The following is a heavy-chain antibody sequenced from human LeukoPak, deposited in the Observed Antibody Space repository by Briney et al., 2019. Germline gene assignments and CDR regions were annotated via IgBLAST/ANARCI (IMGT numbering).Heavy chain of an antibody. CDR2: INPNSGST. CDR3: AREARLYGDYAPSFDY. V-gene: IGHV1-46*01. D-gene: IGHD4-17*01. Sequence: ASVKVSCKASGYTFTGYYMHWVRQAPGQGLEWMGWINPNSGSTSYAQKFQGRVTMTRDTSTSTVYMELSSLRSEDTAVYYCAREARLYGDYAPSFDYWGQGTLVTVSS. CDR1: GYTFTGYY. J-gene: IGHJ4*02.